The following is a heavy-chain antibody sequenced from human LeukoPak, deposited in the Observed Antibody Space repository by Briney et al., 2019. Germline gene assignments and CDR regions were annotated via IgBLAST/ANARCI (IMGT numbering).Heavy chain of an antibody. J-gene: IGHJ4*02. D-gene: IGHD1-26*01. CDR2: INDNGGRT. V-gene: IGHV3-64D*09. CDR1: GFTFSSYA. CDR3: VKDLSGRYTFDY. Sequence: GGSLRLSCSASGFTFSSYAMHWVRQAPGKGLDYVSGINDNGGRTHYGNSLKGRFTISRDNSKNTLYLQMSTLRAEDTAVYYCVKDLSGRYTFDYWGQGTLVTVSS.